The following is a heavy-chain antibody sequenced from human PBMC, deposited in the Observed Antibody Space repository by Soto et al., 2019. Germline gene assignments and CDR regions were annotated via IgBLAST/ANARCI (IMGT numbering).Heavy chain of an antibody. CDR3: ARDGSITMVRGVIISQYYYGMDV. J-gene: IGHJ6*02. CDR1: GGTFSSYA. Sequence: ASVKVSCKASGGTFSSYAISWVRQAPGQGLEWMGGIIPIFGTANYAQKFQGRVTITADESTSTAYMELSSLRSEDTAVYYCARDGSITMVRGVIISQYYYGMDVWGQGTTVTVSS. CDR2: IIPIFGTA. D-gene: IGHD3-10*01. V-gene: IGHV1-69*13.